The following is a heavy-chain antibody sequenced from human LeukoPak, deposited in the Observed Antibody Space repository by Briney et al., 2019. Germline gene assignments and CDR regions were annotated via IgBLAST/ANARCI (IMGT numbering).Heavy chain of an antibody. CDR3: TRDLMDFDYGDKGGNY. CDR1: GFTVSSNY. Sequence: GGSLRLSCAASGFTVSSNYMSWVRQAPGKGLEWVSVIYSGGDTFYADSVEGRFTISRDNVKNTLYLQMNSLRAEDTAVYYCTRDLMDFDYGDKGGNYWGQGTLVTVSS. CDR2: IYSGGDT. V-gene: IGHV3-66*01. D-gene: IGHD4-23*01. J-gene: IGHJ4*02.